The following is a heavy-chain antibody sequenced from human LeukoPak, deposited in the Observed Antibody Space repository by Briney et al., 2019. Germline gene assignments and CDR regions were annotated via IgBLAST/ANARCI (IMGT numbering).Heavy chain of an antibody. Sequence: PGGSLRLSCTASGFTFGDYAVSWFRQAPGKGLEWVGFIRSKAYGGTTEYAASVKGRFTISRDDSKSIAYLQMNSLKTEDTAVYYCTRISSSGWSSVEYWGQGTLVTVSS. CDR3: TRISSSGWSSVEY. V-gene: IGHV3-49*03. D-gene: IGHD6-19*01. J-gene: IGHJ4*02. CDR1: GFTFGDYA. CDR2: IRSKAYGGTT.